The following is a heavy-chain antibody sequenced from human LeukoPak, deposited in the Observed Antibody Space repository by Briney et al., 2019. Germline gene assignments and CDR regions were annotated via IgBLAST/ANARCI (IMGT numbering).Heavy chain of an antibody. J-gene: IGHJ4*02. Sequence: GGSLRLSCAASGFTFSSYAMSWVRQAPGKGLEWVSAISGSGGSTYYADSVKGRFTISRDNSKNTLYLQMNSLRAEDTAVYYCAKVDIVVVPAAMGVFDYWGQGTLVTVSS. CDR3: AKVDIVVVPAAMGVFDY. D-gene: IGHD2-2*01. V-gene: IGHV3-23*01. CDR2: ISGSGGST. CDR1: GFTFSSYA.